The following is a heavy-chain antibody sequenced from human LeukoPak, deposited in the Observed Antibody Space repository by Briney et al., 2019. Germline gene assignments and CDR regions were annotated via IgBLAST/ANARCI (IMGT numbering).Heavy chain of an antibody. D-gene: IGHD2-15*01. V-gene: IGHV4-31*03. J-gene: IGHJ4*02. CDR1: GGSISSGGYY. Sequence: PSETLSLTCTVSGGSISSGGYYWSWIRQHPGKGLEWIGYIYYSGSTYYNPSLKSRVTISVDTSKNQFSRKLSSVTAADTAVYYCARDGVATQFDYWGQGTLVTVSS. CDR2: IYYSGST. CDR3: ARDGVATQFDY.